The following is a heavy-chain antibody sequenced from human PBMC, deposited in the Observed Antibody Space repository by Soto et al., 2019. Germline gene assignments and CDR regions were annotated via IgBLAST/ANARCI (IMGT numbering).Heavy chain of an antibody. CDR2: IYYSGST. CDR3: AREGLRDYYYYGMDV. Sequence: SETLSLTCTVSGGSISSGGYYWSWIRQHPGKGLGWIGYIYYSGSTYYNPSLKSRVTISVDTSKNQFSLKLSSVTAADTAVYYCAREGLRDYYYYGMDVWGQGTTVTVSS. V-gene: IGHV4-30-4*08. J-gene: IGHJ6*02. D-gene: IGHD4-17*01. CDR1: GGSISSGGYY.